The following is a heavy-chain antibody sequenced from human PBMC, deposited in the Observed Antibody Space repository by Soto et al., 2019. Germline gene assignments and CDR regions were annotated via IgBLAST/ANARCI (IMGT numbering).Heavy chain of an antibody. CDR3: ARTLSRYGSGSYWDDAFDI. J-gene: IGHJ3*02. D-gene: IGHD3-10*01. Sequence: GSLRLSCAASGFTFSSYWMHWVRQAPGKGLVWVSRINSDGSSTSYADSVKGRFTISRDNAKNTLYLQMNGLRAEDTAVYYCARTLSRYGSGSYWDDAFDIWGQGTMVTVSS. V-gene: IGHV3-74*01. CDR2: INSDGSST. CDR1: GFTFSSYW.